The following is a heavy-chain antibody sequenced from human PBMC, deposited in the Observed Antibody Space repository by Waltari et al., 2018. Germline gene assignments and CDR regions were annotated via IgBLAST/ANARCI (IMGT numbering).Heavy chain of an antibody. Sequence: QVQLVQSGAEAKKSGSSVKVSCKSSGGTFANYATSWVRQAPGQGVEWMGGIIPMFNTSNYAQKFKDRVTITKDESTTTAFMELSGLRFDDTAIYYCARTLPPDNKSWHYYFGMDVWGQGTTVTVSS. CDR2: IIPMFNTS. D-gene: IGHD1-1*01. V-gene: IGHV1-69*05. J-gene: IGHJ6*02. CDR1: GGTFANYA. CDR3: ARTLPPDNKSWHYYFGMDV.